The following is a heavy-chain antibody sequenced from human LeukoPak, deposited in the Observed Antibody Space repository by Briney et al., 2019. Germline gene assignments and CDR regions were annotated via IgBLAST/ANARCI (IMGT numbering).Heavy chain of an antibody. CDR2: TYYNSNWYK. CDR3: ARHFLNYYDSSGYYHTVPYFDY. Sequence: SSQTLSLTCAISGDSVSTNSAGWNWIRQSPSRGLEWLGRTYYNSNWYKDNAASVKSRITINPDTSKNQFSLKLSSVTAADTAVYYCARHFLNYYDSSGYYHTVPYFDYWGQGTLVTVSS. J-gene: IGHJ4*02. CDR1: GDSVSTNSAG. D-gene: IGHD3-22*01. V-gene: IGHV6-1*01.